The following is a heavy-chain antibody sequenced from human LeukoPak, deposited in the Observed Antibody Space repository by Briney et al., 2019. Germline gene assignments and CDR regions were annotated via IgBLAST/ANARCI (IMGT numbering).Heavy chain of an antibody. CDR1: GFTFSSYA. CDR2: ISGSGGST. Sequence: PGGSLRLSCSASGFTFSSYAVSWVRQAPGKGLDWVSSISGSGGSTYSADSVKGRFTISRDNSKKTLYLQMNSLRAEDTALYYCAKDRSCTNDICHGDFDYWGQGTLVTVSS. D-gene: IGHD2-8*01. CDR3: AKDRSCTNDICHGDFDY. J-gene: IGHJ4*02. V-gene: IGHV3-23*01.